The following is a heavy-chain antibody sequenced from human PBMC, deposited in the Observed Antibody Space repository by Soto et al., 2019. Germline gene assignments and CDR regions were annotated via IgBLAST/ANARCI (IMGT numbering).Heavy chain of an antibody. CDR1: GFTVSNSY. V-gene: IGHV3-53*04. CDR3: ASGGYSYGTDY. D-gene: IGHD5-18*01. CDR2: IYSGGST. J-gene: IGHJ4*02. Sequence: EVQLVESGGGLVQPGGSLRLSCSAPGFTVSNSYMTWVRQAPGKGLEWVSVIYSGGSTYYADSVKGRFTISRHNSKNTLYLQMNSLRAEDTAVYYCASGGYSYGTDYWGQGTLVTVSS.